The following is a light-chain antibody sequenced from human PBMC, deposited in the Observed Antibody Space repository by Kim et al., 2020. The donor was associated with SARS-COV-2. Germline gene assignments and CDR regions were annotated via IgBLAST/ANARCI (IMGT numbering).Light chain of an antibody. V-gene: IGLV3-19*01. CDR3: NSRDSSGNRLV. CDR2: GKD. J-gene: IGLJ2*01. Sequence: SSELTQDPAVSVVLGQTVRITCQGDSLRKFYTSWYQQKPGQAPVLVVHGKDNRPSGIPDRFSASYSGNTASLTINGAQAEDEADYYCNSRDSSGNRLVFGGGTKVTVL. CDR1: SLRKFY.